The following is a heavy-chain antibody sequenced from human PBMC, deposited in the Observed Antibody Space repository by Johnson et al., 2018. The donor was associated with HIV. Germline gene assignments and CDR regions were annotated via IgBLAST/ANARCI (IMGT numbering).Heavy chain of an antibody. J-gene: IGHJ3*02. CDR3: ARERYSSPGGHAFDI. CDR1: GFTFSSYW. V-gene: IGHV3-7*03. Sequence: EVQVLESGGGLVQPGGSLRLSCAASGFTFSSYWMSWVRQAPGKGLEWVALISYDGSNRYYVDSVKGRFTISRDNAKNSLYLQMNSLRAEDTALYCCARERYSSPGGHAFDIWGQGTMVTVSS. CDR2: ISYDGSNR. D-gene: IGHD6-13*01.